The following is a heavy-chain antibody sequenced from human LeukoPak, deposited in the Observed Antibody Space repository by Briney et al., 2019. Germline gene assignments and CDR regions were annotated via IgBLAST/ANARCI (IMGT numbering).Heavy chain of an antibody. CDR2: IYSGGST. J-gene: IGHJ6*03. D-gene: IGHD2-2*01. CDR1: GFIVSSNY. CDR3: ARAEYQLLFYYYYYMDV. Sequence: GGSLRLSCAVSGFIVSSNYMSWVRQAPGKGLEWVSVIYSGGSTYYADSVKGRFTISRDNAKNSLYLQMNSLRAEDTAVYYCARAEYQLLFYYYYYMDVWGKGTTVTVSS. V-gene: IGHV3-53*01.